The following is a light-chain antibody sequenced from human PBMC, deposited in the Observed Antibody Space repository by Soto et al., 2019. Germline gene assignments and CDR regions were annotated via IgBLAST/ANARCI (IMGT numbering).Light chain of an antibody. CDR2: DVS. V-gene: IGLV2-14*01. CDR3: SSYTTSNTRQIV. CDR1: SSDVGGYNY. J-gene: IGLJ1*01. Sequence: QSALTQPASVSGSPGQSITISCTGTSSDVGGYNYVSWYQQHPGKAPKLMIYDVSNRPSGVSNRFSGSKSGNTASLPISGLQAEDEADYYCSSYTTSNTRQIVFGTGTKLTVL.